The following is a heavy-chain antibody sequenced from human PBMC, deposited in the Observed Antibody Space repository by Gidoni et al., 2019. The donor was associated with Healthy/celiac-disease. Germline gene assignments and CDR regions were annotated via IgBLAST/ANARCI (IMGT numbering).Heavy chain of an antibody. V-gene: IGHV3-15*01. J-gene: IGHJ6*02. CDR2: INSKTDGGTT. CDR3: TTHYYYGSGLDV. D-gene: IGHD3-10*01. Sequence: EVQLVESGGGVGKPGGCLRLSRAARGFSVSNAWMSLVRQAPGKGLEWVGRINSKTDGGTTDYAAPVKGRFTISRDDSKNTLYLQMNCLKTEDTAVYYCTTHYYYGSGLDVWGQGTTVTVSS. CDR1: GFSVSNAW.